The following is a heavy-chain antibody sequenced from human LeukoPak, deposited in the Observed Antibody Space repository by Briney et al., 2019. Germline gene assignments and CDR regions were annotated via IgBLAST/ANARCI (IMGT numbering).Heavy chain of an antibody. CDR2: IYPGGSDT. CDR3: ARSEPRGRSFDI. D-gene: IGHD1-14*01. J-gene: IGHJ3*02. V-gene: IGHV5-51*01. Sequence: GESLKISWKGSGYTFTTYWIGWVRQIPGKGLEGMGGIYPGGSDTRYGPSFQGQVTISADKSISTAYLQWTSLKASDTAMFYCARSEPRGRSFDIWGHGTMVTVSS. CDR1: GYTFTTYW.